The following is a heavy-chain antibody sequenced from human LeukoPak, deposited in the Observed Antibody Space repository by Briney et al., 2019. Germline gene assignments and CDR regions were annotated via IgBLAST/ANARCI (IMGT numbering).Heavy chain of an antibody. V-gene: IGHV1-69*06. CDR2: IIPIFGTA. CDR1: GGTFSSYA. J-gene: IGHJ4*02. Sequence: GASVKVSCKASGGTFSSYAISWVRQAPGQGLEWMGGIIPIFGTANYAQKFQGRVTITADKSTSTAYMELSSLRSEDTAVYYCARESYYDSSGYYFRPFDYWGQGTLVTVSS. D-gene: IGHD3-22*01. CDR3: ARESYYDSSGYYFRPFDY.